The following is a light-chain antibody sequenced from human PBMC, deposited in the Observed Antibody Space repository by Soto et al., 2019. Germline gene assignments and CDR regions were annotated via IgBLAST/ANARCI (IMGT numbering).Light chain of an antibody. Sequence: DLQMTQSPSTLSASAGGRVTITCRASQSVGTWVAWYQQKPGKAPKLLIYGASNLESGVPSRFSGNGSGTEFTLTITTLQPDDFATYFCQLYNRNTWSFGPGTKVDI. V-gene: IGKV1-5*01. CDR2: GAS. J-gene: IGKJ1*01. CDR3: QLYNRNTWS. CDR1: QSVGTW.